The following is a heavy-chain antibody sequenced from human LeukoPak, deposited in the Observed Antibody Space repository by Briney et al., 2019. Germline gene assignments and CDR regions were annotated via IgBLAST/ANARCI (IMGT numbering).Heavy chain of an antibody. CDR2: MNPNSGNA. J-gene: IGHJ4*02. CDR3: GRPLQRGSWTQRALDY. Sequence: ASVTVSCTASGYTFTSYDISWVRQATGQGLEWMGWMNPNSGNAGYAQRFQGRVTMTRNNSISTAYMELTSLRSEDTAVYYCGRPLQRGSWTQRALDYWGQGTLVTVSS. D-gene: IGHD3-10*01. V-gene: IGHV1-8*01. CDR1: GYTFTSYD.